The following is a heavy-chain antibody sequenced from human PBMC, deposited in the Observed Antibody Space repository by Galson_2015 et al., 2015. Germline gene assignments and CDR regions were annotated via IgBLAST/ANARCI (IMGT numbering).Heavy chain of an antibody. CDR1: GFTFSSYA. D-gene: IGHD3-9*01. Sequence: SLRLSCAASGFTFSSYAMHWVRQAPGKGLEWVAVISYDGSNKYYADSVKGRFTISRDNSKNTLYLQMNSLRAEDTAVYYCARGSVMPLTGDLDYWGQGTLVTVSS. CDR3: ARGSVMPLTGDLDY. V-gene: IGHV3-30-3*01. CDR2: ISYDGSNK. J-gene: IGHJ4*02.